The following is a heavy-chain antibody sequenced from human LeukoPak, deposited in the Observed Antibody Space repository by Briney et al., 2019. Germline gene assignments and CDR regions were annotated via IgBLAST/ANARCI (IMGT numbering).Heavy chain of an antibody. CDR2: ISYDGSNK. D-gene: IGHD5-24*01. V-gene: IGHV3-30*18. J-gene: IGHJ6*02. Sequence: EGSLRLSCAASGFTFSSYGMHWVRQAPGKGLEWVAVISYDGSNKYYADSVKGRFTISRDNSKNTLYLQMNSLRAEDTVVYYCAKLGPPEMATIDYYYYGMDVWGQGTTVTVSS. CDR1: GFTFSSYG. CDR3: AKLGPPEMATIDYYYYGMDV.